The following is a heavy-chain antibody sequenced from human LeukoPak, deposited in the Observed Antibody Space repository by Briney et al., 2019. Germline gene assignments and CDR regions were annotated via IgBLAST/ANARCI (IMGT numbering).Heavy chain of an antibody. CDR1: GYTFTGYY. Sequence: ASVKVSCKASGYTFTGYYMHWVQQAPGQGLDWMGWINPNSGGTNYAQKFQGRVTMTRDTSISTAYMELSRLRSDDTAGYYCARGRNYFDYWGQGTLVTVSS. J-gene: IGHJ4*02. CDR3: ARGRNYFDY. V-gene: IGHV1-2*02. CDR2: INPNSGGT.